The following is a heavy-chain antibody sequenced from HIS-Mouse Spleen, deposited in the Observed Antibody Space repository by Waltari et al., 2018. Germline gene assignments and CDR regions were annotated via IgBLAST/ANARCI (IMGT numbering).Heavy chain of an antibody. V-gene: IGHV3-30*18. CDR1: GFTFISYG. Sequence: QVQLVESGGGVVQPGRSLRLSCAASGFTFISYGMHWLRQAPGKGLEWVAVISYDGSNKYYADSVKGRFTISRDNSKNTLYLQMNSLRAEDTAVYYCAKDKHHAFDYWGQGTLVTVSS. CDR2: ISYDGSNK. CDR3: AKDKHHAFDY. J-gene: IGHJ4*02.